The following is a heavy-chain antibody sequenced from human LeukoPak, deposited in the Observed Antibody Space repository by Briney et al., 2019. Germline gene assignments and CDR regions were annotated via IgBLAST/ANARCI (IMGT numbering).Heavy chain of an antibody. V-gene: IGHV3-33*06. CDR2: IWHDGSYK. CDR1: GFTFSRYG. CDR3: AKDGVGATSLDC. J-gene: IGHJ4*02. D-gene: IGHD1-26*01. Sequence: PGGSLRLFCAASGFTFSRYGMHWVRQAPGKGLEGVAVIWHDGSYKYYADSVKGRFTISRDSSKNTLYLQMNSLRAEDTAVYYCAKDGVGATSLDCWGQGTLVTVSS.